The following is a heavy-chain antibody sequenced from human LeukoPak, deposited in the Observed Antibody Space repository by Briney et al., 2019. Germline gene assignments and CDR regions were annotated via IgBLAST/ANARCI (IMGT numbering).Heavy chain of an antibody. CDR2: ISSNSRTI. V-gene: IGHV3-48*03. J-gene: IGHJ4*02. CDR1: GFSFSTQE. D-gene: IGHD5-12*01. Sequence: PGGSQRLSCATSGFSFSTQEMTWVRQAPGKGLEWVSYISSNSRTIYYADSVKGRFTISRDNTRNSVFLQLNSLRVEDTGFYYCARGSYTGFDLYFDYWGQGTLVTVSS. CDR3: ARGSYTGFDLYFDY.